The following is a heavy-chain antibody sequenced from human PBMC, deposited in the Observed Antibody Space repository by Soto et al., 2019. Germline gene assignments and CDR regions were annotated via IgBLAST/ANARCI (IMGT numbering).Heavy chain of an antibody. D-gene: IGHD3-22*01. CDR2: IDPTDSYT. J-gene: IGHJ4*02. CDR3: ARLTLAHDSSGYHIFDY. V-gene: IGHV5-10-1*01. Sequence: PGESLKISCQASGYSFTTYWISWVRQMPGKGLECMGRIDPTDSYTDYSPSFEGHVTMSVDRSINTAYLEWSSLKASDSAMYYCARLTLAHDSSGYHIFDYWGRGTLVTVSS. CDR1: GYSFTTYW.